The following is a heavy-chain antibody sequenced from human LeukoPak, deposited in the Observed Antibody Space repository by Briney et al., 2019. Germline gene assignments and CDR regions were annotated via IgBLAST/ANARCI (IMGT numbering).Heavy chain of an antibody. D-gene: IGHD3-16*01. J-gene: IGHJ5*02. CDR1: GGSISSYY. V-gene: IGHV4-59*08. CDR2: IYYSGNT. CDR3: ARHITPWGWFDP. Sequence: SETLSLTCIVPGGSISSYYWSWIRQPPGKGLEWIGYIYYSGNTNYNPSLKSRVTISVDTSKNQFSLEVSPVTAADTAVYYCARHITPWGWFDPWGQGTLVTVSS.